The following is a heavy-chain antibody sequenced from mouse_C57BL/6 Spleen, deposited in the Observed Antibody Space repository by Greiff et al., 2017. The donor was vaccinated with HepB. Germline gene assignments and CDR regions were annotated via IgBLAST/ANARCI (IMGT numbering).Heavy chain of an antibody. D-gene: IGHD3-2*02. CDR3: AREWPLTAQAPAY. J-gene: IGHJ3*01. CDR1: GYTFTSYW. CDR2: INPSNGGT. Sequence: QVQLQQPGTELVKPGASVKLSCKASGYTFTSYWMHWVKQRPGQGLEWIGNINPSNGGTNYNEKFKSKATLTVDKSSSTAYMQLSSLTSADSAVYYCAREWPLTAQAPAYWGQGTLVTVSA. V-gene: IGHV1-53*01.